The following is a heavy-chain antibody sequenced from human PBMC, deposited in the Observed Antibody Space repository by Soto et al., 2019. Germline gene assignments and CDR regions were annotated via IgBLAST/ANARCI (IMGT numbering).Heavy chain of an antibody. D-gene: IGHD2-8*01. V-gene: IGHV3-48*04. CDR1: GFTFSSYS. CDR2: ISSSSNTI. J-gene: IGHJ6*02. CDR3: ARAYCSNGVCYSFDV. Sequence: PGGSLRLSCAASGFTFSSYSMNWVRQAPGKGLEWVSYISSSSNTIHYADSVRGRFTITRDNAKNSLYLQMNSLRAEDTAVYYCARAYCSNGVCYSFDVWGQGTTVTVSS.